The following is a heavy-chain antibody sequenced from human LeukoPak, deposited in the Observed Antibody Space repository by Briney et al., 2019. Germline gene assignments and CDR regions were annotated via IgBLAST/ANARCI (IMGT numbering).Heavy chain of an antibody. V-gene: IGHV3-7*03. J-gene: IGHJ6*02. CDR3: ARGGGLDV. D-gene: IGHD3-16*01. CDR2: INHNGNVN. Sequence: GGSLRLSSAASGFTFSSYWMNWARQAPGKGLEWVASINHNGNVNYYVASVKGRFTISRDNAKNSLYLQMSNLRAEDTAVYFCARGGGLDVWGQGATVTVSS. CDR1: GFTFSSYW.